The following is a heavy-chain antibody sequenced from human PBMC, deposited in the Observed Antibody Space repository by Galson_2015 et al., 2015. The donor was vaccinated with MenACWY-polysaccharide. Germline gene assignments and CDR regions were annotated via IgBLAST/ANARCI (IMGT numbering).Heavy chain of an antibody. V-gene: IGHV1-8*01. CDR2: MNPNSGNT. CDR3: ARVGYYDSSGYSLNAFDI. CDR1: GYTFISYD. D-gene: IGHD3-22*01. Sequence: SVKVSCKASGYTFISYDFNWVRQATEQGLERMGWMNPNSGNTGYAQKFQGRVTMTRNTSISTAYMELSSLRSEDTAVYYCARVGYYDSSGYSLNAFDIWGQGTMVTVSS. J-gene: IGHJ3*02.